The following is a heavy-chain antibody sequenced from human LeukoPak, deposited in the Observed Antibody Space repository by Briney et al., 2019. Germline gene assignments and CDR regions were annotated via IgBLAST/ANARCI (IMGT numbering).Heavy chain of an antibody. J-gene: IGHJ4*02. V-gene: IGHV4-38-2*02. CDR3: ARAGYDFWSGYLVDY. Sequence: SETLSLTCTVSGYSISSGYYWGWIRQPPGKGLEWIGSIYHSGSTYYNPSLKSRVTISVDTSKNQFSLKLSSVTAADTAVYYCARAGYDFWSGYLVDYWGQGTLVTVSS. D-gene: IGHD3-3*01. CDR1: GYSISSGYY. CDR2: IYHSGST.